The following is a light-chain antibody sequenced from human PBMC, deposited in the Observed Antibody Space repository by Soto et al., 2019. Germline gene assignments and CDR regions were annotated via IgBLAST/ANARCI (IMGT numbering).Light chain of an antibody. CDR3: QQYNSCSGT. CDR1: QSISSW. Sequence: DIQMTQSPSTLSASVGDRVTITCRASQSISSWLAWYQQKPGKAPKLLIYDASSLESGVPSRFSGSGSGTEFTLTISSLQPDDFATYCCQQYNSCSGTFGQGTKLEIK. V-gene: IGKV1-5*01. CDR2: DAS. J-gene: IGKJ2*01.